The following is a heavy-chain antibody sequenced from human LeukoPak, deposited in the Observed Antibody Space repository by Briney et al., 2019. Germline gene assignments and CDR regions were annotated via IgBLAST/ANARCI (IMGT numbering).Heavy chain of an antibody. CDR3: ARSPSGWLPYYFDY. CDR2: IYYSGST. Sequence: PSETLSLTCTVSGGSISSYYWSWIRQPPGKGLEWIGYIYYSGSTNYNPSLKSRVTISVDTSKNQFSLKLSSVTAADTAVYYCARSPSGWLPYYFDYWGQGTLVTVSS. CDR1: GGSISSYY. V-gene: IGHV4-59*08. D-gene: IGHD5-12*01. J-gene: IGHJ4*02.